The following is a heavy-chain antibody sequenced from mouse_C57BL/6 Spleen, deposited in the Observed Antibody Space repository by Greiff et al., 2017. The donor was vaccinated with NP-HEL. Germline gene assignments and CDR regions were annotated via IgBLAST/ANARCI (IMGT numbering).Heavy chain of an antibody. CDR3: ERQYYGSIFGY. D-gene: IGHD1-1*01. CDR2: ISSGSSTI. Sequence: DVMLVESGGGLVKPGGSLKLSCAASGFTFSDYGMHWVRQAPEKGLEWVAYISSGSSTIYYADKVKGRFTISRDNARNTLFLQMPSLGSEDTAMYYCERQYYGSIFGYWGQGTTLTVSS. V-gene: IGHV5-17*01. CDR1: GFTFSDYG. J-gene: IGHJ2*01.